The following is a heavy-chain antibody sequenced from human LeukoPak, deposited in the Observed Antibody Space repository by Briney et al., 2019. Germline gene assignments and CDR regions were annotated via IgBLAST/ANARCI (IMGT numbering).Heavy chain of an antibody. V-gene: IGHV3-48*03. CDR3: AREGGLCSGGSCYLYYYYGMDV. CDR2: ISSSGSTI. Sequence: GGSLRLSCAASGFTFSSYEMNWVRQAPGKGLEWVSYISSSGSTIYYADSVKGRSTISRDNAKNSLYLQMNSLGAEDTAVYYCAREGGLCSGGSCYLYYYYGMDVWGKGTTVTVSS. CDR1: GFTFSSYE. D-gene: IGHD2-15*01. J-gene: IGHJ6*04.